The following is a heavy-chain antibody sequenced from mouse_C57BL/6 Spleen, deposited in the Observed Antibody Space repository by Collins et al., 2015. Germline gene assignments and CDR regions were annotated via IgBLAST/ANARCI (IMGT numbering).Heavy chain of an antibody. CDR2: INPNNGGT. CDR1: GYTFTDYN. Sequence: MSCKASGYTFTDYNMHWVKQSHGKSLEWIGYINPNNGGTSYNQKFKGKATLTVNKSSSTAYMELRSLTSEDSAVYYCARELRGGMDYWGQGTSVTVSS. D-gene: IGHD3-2*02. CDR3: ARELRGGMDY. V-gene: IGHV1-22*01. J-gene: IGHJ4*01.